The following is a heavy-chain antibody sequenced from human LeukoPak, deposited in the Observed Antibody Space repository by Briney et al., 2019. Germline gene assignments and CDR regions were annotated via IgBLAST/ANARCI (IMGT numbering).Heavy chain of an antibody. CDR2: IKPDGSEK. CDR1: GFTFSSYW. J-gene: IGHJ3*02. Sequence: PGGSLRLSCAASGFTFSSYWMSWGRQAPGKGLERVANIKPDGSEKYYVDSVKGRFTISREDAKNSLYLQMNSLRAEDTAVYYCARWGTYSSSWLGAFDIWGQGTMVTASS. D-gene: IGHD6-13*01. CDR3: ARWGTYSSSWLGAFDI. V-gene: IGHV3-7*05.